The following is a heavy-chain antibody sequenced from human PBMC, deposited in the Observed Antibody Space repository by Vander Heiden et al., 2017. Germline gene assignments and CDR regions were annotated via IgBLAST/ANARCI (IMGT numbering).Heavy chain of an antibody. J-gene: IGHJ3*02. D-gene: IGHD4-17*01. CDR3: ARGHDYGDYEGAFDI. Sequence: QVQLVESGGGVVQPGRSLRLSCAASGFTFSSYSMRWVRQAPGKGLEWVAVIWYDGSNKYYADSVKGRFTISRDNSKNTLYLQMNSLRAEDTAVYYCARGHDYGDYEGAFDIWGQGTMVTVSS. V-gene: IGHV3-33*01. CDR1: GFTFSSYS. CDR2: IWYDGSNK.